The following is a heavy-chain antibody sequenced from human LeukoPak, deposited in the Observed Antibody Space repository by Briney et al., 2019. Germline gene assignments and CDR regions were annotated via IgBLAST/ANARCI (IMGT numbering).Heavy chain of an antibody. CDR2: ISAYNGNT. CDR3: AREVAGYYYDSSGPPGY. CDR1: GYTFTSYG. V-gene: IGHV1-18*01. D-gene: IGHD3-22*01. J-gene: IGHJ4*02. Sequence: ASVKVSCKASGYTFTSYGISWARQAPGQGLEWMGWISAYNGNTNYAQKLQGRVTMTTDTSTSIAYMELRSLRSDDTAVYYCAREVAGYYYDSSGPPGYWGQGTLVTVSS.